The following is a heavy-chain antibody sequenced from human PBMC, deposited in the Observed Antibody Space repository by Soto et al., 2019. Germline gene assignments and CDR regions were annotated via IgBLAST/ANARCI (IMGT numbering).Heavy chain of an antibody. J-gene: IGHJ4*02. Sequence: QVQLVESGGGVVQPGRSLRLSYAASGFTFSSYGMHWVRQAPGKGLEWVAVISYDGSNKYYADSVKGRFTISRDNSKNTLYLQMNSLRAEDTAVYYCAKDKLRIQLWFWFDYWGQGTLVTVSS. CDR3: AKDKLRIQLWFWFDY. CDR2: ISYDGSNK. V-gene: IGHV3-30*18. CDR1: GFTFSSYG. D-gene: IGHD5-18*01.